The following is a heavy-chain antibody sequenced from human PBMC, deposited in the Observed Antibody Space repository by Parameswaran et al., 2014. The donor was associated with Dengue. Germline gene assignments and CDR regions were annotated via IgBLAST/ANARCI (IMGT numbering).Heavy chain of an antibody. Sequence: WVRQAPGQGLEWMGIINPNDASTTYAQKFQGRVTMTRDTSTSTVYMELSSLRSEDTAVYYCTRDRPSMVRGIIRYYYGMDVWGQGTTVTVSS. V-gene: IGHV1-46*01. CDR3: TRDRPSMVRGIIRYYYGMDV. J-gene: IGHJ6*02. D-gene: IGHD3-10*01. CDR2: INPNDAST.